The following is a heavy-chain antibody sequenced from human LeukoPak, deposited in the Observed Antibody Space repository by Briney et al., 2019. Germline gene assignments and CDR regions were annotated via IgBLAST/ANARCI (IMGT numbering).Heavy chain of an antibody. D-gene: IGHD3-22*01. J-gene: IGHJ4*02. CDR2: IYTSGTT. CDR1: GASISSYY. V-gene: IGHV4-4*07. CDR3: ARGGYYYDSSGYSLDY. Sequence: SETLSLTCTVSGASISSYYWSWIRQPAGKGLEWIGRIYTSGTTNYNPSLKSRVTMSVDTSKNQFSLKLSSVTAADTAVYYCARGGYYYDSSGYSLDYWGQGTLVTVSS.